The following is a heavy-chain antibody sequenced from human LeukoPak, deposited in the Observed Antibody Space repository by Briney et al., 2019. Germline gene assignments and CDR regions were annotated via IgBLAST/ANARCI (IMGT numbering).Heavy chain of an antibody. Sequence: SETLSLTCTVSGGSLSRYYWSWIRQPPGKGLEWIGWIGYIHNSGSTSYSPSLRSRLSISIDTSKNQISLMLNSVTAADTAVYFCARRLTSGSWFYGMDVWGQGTTVTVSS. J-gene: IGHJ6*02. D-gene: IGHD6-13*01. CDR1: GGSLSRYY. V-gene: IGHV4-4*09. CDR2: IHNSGST. CDR3: ARRLTSGSWFYGMDV.